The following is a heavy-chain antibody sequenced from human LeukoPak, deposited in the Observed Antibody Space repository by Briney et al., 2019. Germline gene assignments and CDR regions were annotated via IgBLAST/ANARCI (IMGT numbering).Heavy chain of an antibody. CDR2: ISSSGSTI. CDR3: ARDSPRDYGDYGDWFDP. CDR1: GFTFSSYA. Sequence: GGSLRLSCAASGFTFSSYAMSWVRQAPGKGLEWVSYISSSGSTIHYADSVKGRFTISRDNAKNSLYLQMNSLRDEDTAVYYCARDSPRDYGDYGDWFDPWGQGTLVTVSS. V-gene: IGHV3-48*02. J-gene: IGHJ5*02. D-gene: IGHD4-17*01.